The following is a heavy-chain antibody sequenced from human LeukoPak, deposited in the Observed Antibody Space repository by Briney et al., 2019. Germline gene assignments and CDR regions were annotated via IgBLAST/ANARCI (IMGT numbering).Heavy chain of an antibody. CDR1: GGSISSGGYY. D-gene: IGHD3-10*01. CDR2: ISYNGNT. CDR3: ARVDLIMVRGVQD. V-gene: IGHV4-31*03. Sequence: SQTLSLTCTVSGGSISSGGYYWSWIRQHPGKGLEWIGYISYNGNTYYNPSLKTRLTISVDTSQNQFCLNVSSVTAADTAVYYCARVDLIMVRGVQDWGQGTLVTVSS. J-gene: IGHJ4*02.